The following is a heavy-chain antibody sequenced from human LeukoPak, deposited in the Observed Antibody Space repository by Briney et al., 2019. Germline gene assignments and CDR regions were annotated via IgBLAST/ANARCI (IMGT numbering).Heavy chain of an antibody. V-gene: IGHV3-7*01. CDR1: GFSFSDHW. J-gene: IGHJ4*02. D-gene: IGHD6-19*01. Sequence: GGSLRLSCADSGFSFSDHWMTWVRQAPGKGLEWVANINEDGSLKYYVDSVKGRFTISRDNTKNSLYLQMTALRAEDTAVYYCARVGKNGWNFDHWGQGTLVTVSS. CDR3: ARVGKNGWNFDH. CDR2: INEDGSLK.